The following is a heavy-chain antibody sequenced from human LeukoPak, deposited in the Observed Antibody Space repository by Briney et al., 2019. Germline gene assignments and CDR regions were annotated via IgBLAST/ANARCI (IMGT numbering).Heavy chain of an antibody. Sequence: SETPSLTCTVSGGSISSYYWSWIRQPPGKGLEWIGEINHSGSTNYNPSLKSRVTISVDTSKNQFSLKLSSVTAADTAVYYCARLSAVILWFGELLQGDNWFDPWGQGTLVTVSS. V-gene: IGHV4-34*01. CDR3: ARLSAVILWFGELLQGDNWFDP. CDR2: INHSGST. D-gene: IGHD3-10*01. J-gene: IGHJ5*02. CDR1: GGSISSYY.